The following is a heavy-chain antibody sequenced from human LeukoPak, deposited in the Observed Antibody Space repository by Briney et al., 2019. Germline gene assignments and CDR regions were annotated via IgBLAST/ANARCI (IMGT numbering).Heavy chain of an antibody. V-gene: IGHV3-7*03. CDR3: ARESAVGHGSFDY. D-gene: IGHD6-19*01. J-gene: IGHJ4*02. CDR1: GFTFGAYY. CDR2: IRGDGRET. Sequence: PGGSLRLSCAASGFTFGAYYMSWVRQAPGKGLEWVANIRGDGRETFYADSLRGRFSIFRDNARNSVSLQMNSLSAEDTGVYYCARESAVGHGSFDYWGQGTLVTVSS.